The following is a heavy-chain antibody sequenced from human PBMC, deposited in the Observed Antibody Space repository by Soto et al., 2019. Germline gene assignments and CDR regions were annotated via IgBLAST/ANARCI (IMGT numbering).Heavy chain of an antibody. D-gene: IGHD3-16*01. CDR1: GFIVSSQY. CDR3: TTYTGYGMDV. J-gene: IGHJ6*02. CDR2: IYTGGST. V-gene: IGHV3-53*02. Sequence: EVQMVETGGGLSQPGGSLRLSCAVSGFIVSSQYMTWVRQAPGKGLEWVSVIYTGGSTHYADSARGRFTISRDSSKNTLDLQMNSLRAEDAAVYYCTTYTGYGMDVWGQGTTVTVSS.